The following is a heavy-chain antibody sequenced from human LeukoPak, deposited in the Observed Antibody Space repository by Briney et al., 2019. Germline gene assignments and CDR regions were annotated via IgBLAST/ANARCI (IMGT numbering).Heavy chain of an antibody. CDR3: ARDLVYYYYYMDV. Sequence: ASVKVSCKASGYTFTGYYMHWVRQAPGQGLEWMGWINPNSGGTNYAQKFQGRVTMTRDTSISTAYMELSRLRSDDTAVYYCARDLVYYYYYMDVWGKGTTVTVSS. CDR2: INPNSGGT. J-gene: IGHJ6*03. CDR1: GYTFTGYY. D-gene: IGHD2-2*01. V-gene: IGHV1-2*02.